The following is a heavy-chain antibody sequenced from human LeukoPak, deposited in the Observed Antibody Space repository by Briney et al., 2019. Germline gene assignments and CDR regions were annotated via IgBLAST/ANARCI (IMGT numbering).Heavy chain of an antibody. D-gene: IGHD3-9*01. CDR2: ISWNSGSI. Sequence: GGSLRLSCAASGFTFDDYAMHWVRQAPGKGLEWVSGISWNSGSIGYADSVKGRFTISRDNAKNSLYLQMNSLRAEDTAVYYCAQDGASIRFDNWGQGTLVSVSS. CDR1: GFTFDDYA. V-gene: IGHV3-9*01. J-gene: IGHJ4*02. CDR3: AQDGASIRFDN.